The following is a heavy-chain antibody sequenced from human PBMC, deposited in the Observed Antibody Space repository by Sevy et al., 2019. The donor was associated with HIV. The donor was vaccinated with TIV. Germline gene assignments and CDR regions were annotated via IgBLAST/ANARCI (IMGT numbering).Heavy chain of an antibody. J-gene: IGHJ4*02. CDR2: AYYSGGT. CDR1: GGSLNTYV. V-gene: IGHV4-59*13. Sequence: SETLSLTCTVSGGSLNTYVWSWIRQPPGKGLEWIGYAYYSGGTTYNPSLKSRLTILVGTSERQFSLQLSSVTPADTAVYYCGRDNWGSIDYWGQGVLVTVSS. D-gene: IGHD7-27*01. CDR3: GRDNWGSIDY.